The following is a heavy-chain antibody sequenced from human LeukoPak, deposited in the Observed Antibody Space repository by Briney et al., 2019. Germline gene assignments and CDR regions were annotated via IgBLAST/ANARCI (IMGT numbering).Heavy chain of an antibody. CDR2: INPNSGGT. V-gene: IGHV1-2*02. J-gene: IGHJ4*02. CDR3: ARDYYDSSGYWEGYYFDY. CDR1: GYTFTGYY. D-gene: IGHD3-22*01. Sequence: ASVKVSCKASGYTFTGYYMHWVRQAPGQGLEWMGWINPNSGGTNYAQKFQGRVTMTRDTSISTAYMELSRLRSDDTAVYYCARDYYDSSGYWEGYYFDYWGQGTLVTVSS.